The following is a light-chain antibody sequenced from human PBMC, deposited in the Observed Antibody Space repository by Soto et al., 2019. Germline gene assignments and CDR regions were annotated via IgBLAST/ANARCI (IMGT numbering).Light chain of an antibody. CDR2: SAS. CDR3: QQSFSTPT. J-gene: IGKJ5*01. Sequence: IVMTQSQHSLPVTPGEPASISCRSSQSLLHSNGYNYLDWYLQKPGQSPQLLIYSASNLQSGVPSRFSGSGSGTDFTLTIRSLQHEDFANYYCQQSFSTPTFGQGTRLEI. CDR1: QSLLHSNGYNY. V-gene: IGKV2-28*01.